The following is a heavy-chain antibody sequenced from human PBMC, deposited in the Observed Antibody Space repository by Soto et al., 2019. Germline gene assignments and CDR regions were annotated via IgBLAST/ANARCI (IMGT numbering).Heavy chain of an antibody. J-gene: IGHJ4*02. Sequence: SETLSLTCAVSGGSISSGGYSWSWIRQPPGKGLEWIGEINHSGSTNYNPSLKSRVTISVDTSKNQFSLKLSSVTAADTAVYYCARGLRRITMIVVVPSGFDYWGQGTLVTVSS. V-gene: IGHV4-34*01. CDR2: INHSGST. D-gene: IGHD3-22*01. CDR3: ARGLRRITMIVVVPSGFDY. CDR1: GGSISSGGYS.